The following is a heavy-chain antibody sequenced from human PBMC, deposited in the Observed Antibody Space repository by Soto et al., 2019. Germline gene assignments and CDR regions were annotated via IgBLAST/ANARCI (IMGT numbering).Heavy chain of an antibody. Sequence: GGSLRLSCAASGFTFSSYGMHWVRQAPGKGLEWVAVVSYDGSNKYYADSVKGRFTISRDNSKNTLYLQMNSLRAEDTAVYYCATGYRDYVDGYWGQGTLVTVSS. CDR2: VSYDGSNK. V-gene: IGHV3-30*03. J-gene: IGHJ4*02. CDR1: GFTFSSYG. CDR3: ATGYRDYVDGY. D-gene: IGHD4-17*01.